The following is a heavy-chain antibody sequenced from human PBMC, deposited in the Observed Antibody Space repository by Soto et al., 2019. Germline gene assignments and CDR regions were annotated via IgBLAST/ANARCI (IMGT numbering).Heavy chain of an antibody. CDR3: ARGGDIVVVPAAMVFNY. CDR2: IIPIFGTA. J-gene: IGHJ4*02. V-gene: IGHV1-69*06. D-gene: IGHD2-2*01. CDR1: GGTFSSYA. Sequence: QVQLVQSGAEVKKPGSSVTVSCKASGGTFSSYAISWVRQAPGQGLEWMGGIIPIFGTANYAQKFQGRVTITADKYTSTAYMELSSLRSEDTAVYYCARGGDIVVVPAAMVFNYWGQGTLVTVSS.